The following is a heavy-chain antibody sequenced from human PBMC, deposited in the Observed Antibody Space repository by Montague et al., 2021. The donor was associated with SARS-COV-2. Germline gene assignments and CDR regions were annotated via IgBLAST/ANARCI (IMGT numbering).Heavy chain of an antibody. Sequence: PALGKPTQTLTLTCTFSGFSLRTSGVGVGWIRQPPGKALEWLALIYWDDGKLYSPSLWSRLTITKDTSKNQVVLRMTNMDPVDTATYYCAHVGMACSGGSCYQKSKDWYFDHWGRGTLVTVSS. CDR3: AHVGMACSGGSCYQKSKDWYFDH. V-gene: IGHV2-5*02. J-gene: IGHJ2*01. CDR2: IYWDDGK. CDR1: GFSLRTSGVG. D-gene: IGHD2-15*01.